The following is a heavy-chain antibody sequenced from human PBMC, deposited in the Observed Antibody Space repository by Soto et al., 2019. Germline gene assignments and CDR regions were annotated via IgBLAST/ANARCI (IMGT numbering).Heavy chain of an antibody. CDR1: GFTFSSDN. Sequence: EVQLVESGEGLVQPGGSLRLSCAASGFTFSSDNIHWIRQAPGKGLEFVSAISRSGDRTYDADSVKGRFTITRDNSKNTVWLQMGSLRDEEMAVYYCARARCSSGQCYYFDYWGRGAMVSVSS. D-gene: IGHD2-15*01. J-gene: IGHJ4*02. CDR3: ARARCSSGQCYYFDY. CDR2: ISRSGDRT. V-gene: IGHV3-64*02.